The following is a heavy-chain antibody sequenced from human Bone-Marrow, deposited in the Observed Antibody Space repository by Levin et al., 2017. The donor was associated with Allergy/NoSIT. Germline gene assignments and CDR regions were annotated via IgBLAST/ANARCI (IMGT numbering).Heavy chain of an antibody. Sequence: SVKVSCKASGFTFSNSAMQWVRQARGQPLEWIGGIVVASGDTHYAPKLQGRVTLTTDMSTSTAYMELTNLRSEDTAVYYCAASFLLWGQGSLVAVSS. CDR3: AASFLL. CDR1: GFTFSNSA. V-gene: IGHV1-58*02. J-gene: IGHJ4*02. CDR2: IVVASGDT.